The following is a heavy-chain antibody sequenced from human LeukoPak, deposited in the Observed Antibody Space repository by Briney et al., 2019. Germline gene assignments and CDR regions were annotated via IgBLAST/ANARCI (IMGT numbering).Heavy chain of an antibody. V-gene: IGHV3-74*01. J-gene: IGHJ3*02. CDR1: GFTFSSYW. CDR3: AKGGYCSSTSCYGVDAFDI. CDR2: INSDGSST. Sequence: PGGSLRLSCAASGFTFSSYWMHWVRQAPGKGLVWVSRINSDGSSTSYADSVKGRFTISRDNAKNTLYLQMNSLRAEDTAVYYCAKGGYCSSTSCYGVDAFDIWGQGTMVTVSS. D-gene: IGHD2-2*01.